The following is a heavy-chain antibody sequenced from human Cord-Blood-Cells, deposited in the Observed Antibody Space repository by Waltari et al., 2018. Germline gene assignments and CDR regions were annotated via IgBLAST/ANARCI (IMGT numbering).Heavy chain of an antibody. J-gene: IGHJ4*02. CDR3: ARVGRYSSGWYTGGSDY. CDR2: INHSGST. D-gene: IGHD6-19*01. Sequence: QVQLQQWGAGLLKPSETLSLTCAVYGGSFSGYYWSCIRQPPGKGLEWIGEINHSGSTNYNPSLKSRGTISVDTSKNQFSLKLSSVTAADTAVYYCARVGRYSSGWYTGGSDYWGQGTLVTVSS. CDR1: GGSFSGYY. V-gene: IGHV4-34*01.